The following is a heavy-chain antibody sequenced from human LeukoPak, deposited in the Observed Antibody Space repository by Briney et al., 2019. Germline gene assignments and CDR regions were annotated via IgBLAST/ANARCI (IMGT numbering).Heavy chain of an antibody. V-gene: IGHV3-23*01. CDR2: ISGSGDNT. CDR1: GFTFSSYA. D-gene: IGHD6-19*01. Sequence: GGSLRLSCAASGFTFSSYAMSRVRQAPGKGLEWVSGISGSGDNTYYADSVKGRFTISRDNAKNSLDLQMNSLRVEDTAVYYCARLGPASSGWPESFDYWGQGTLVTVSS. CDR3: ARLGPASSGWPESFDY. J-gene: IGHJ4*02.